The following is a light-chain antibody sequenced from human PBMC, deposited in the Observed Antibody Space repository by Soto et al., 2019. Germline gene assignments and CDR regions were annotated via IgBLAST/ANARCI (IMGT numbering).Light chain of an antibody. J-gene: IGKJ1*01. CDR2: GAA. Sequence: EIVMTQSPATLSVSPGERATLSCGASQSVFSSLAWYQQKPGQAPRLLIYGAATRATGIPGRFSGSGSGTEFTLTISSLQSEDFAVYYCQQYHNWPAFGQGTKVDIK. CDR3: QQYHNWPA. CDR1: QSVFSS. V-gene: IGKV3-15*01.